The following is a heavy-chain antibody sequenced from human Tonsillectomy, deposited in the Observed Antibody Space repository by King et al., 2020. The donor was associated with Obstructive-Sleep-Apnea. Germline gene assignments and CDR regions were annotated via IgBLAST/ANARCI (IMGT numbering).Heavy chain of an antibody. CDR3: AMSYTAVGNYYDSSCQRADGMDV. J-gene: IGHJ6*02. CDR1: GGSISSYY. V-gene: IGHV4-59*08. D-gene: IGHD3-22*01. Sequence: QLQESGPGLVKPSETLSLTCTVSGGSISSYYWSWIRQPPGKGLEWIGYIYYSGSTNYNPSLKSRVTISVDTSKNQFSLKLRSVTAADTAVDYCAMSYTAVGNYYDSSCQRADGMDVWGQGTTVTVSS. CDR2: IYYSGST.